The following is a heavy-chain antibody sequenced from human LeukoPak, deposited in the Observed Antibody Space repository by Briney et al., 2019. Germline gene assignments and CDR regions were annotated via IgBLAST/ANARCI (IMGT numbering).Heavy chain of an antibody. Sequence: PSETLSLTCTVSGGSISSGGYYWSWIRQHPGKGLEWTGYIYYSGSTYYNPSLKSRVTISVDTSKNQFSLKLSSVTAADTAVYYCARMSSYYDILTGYYPVYFDYWGQGTLVTVSS. V-gene: IGHV4-31*03. CDR2: IYYSGST. CDR3: ARMSSYYDILTGYYPVYFDY. CDR1: GGSISSGGYY. J-gene: IGHJ4*02. D-gene: IGHD3-9*01.